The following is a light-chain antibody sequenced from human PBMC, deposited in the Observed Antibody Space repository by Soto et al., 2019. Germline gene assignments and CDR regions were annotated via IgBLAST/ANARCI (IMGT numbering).Light chain of an antibody. CDR1: SSDVGGYKL. V-gene: IGLV2-14*02. CDR3: SSYSGSNTVL. J-gene: IGLJ2*01. CDR2: EVT. Sequence: QSVLTQPASVSGSPGQSITISCTGSSSDVGGYKLVSWYQQHPGKAPKLIIYEVTKRPSGISNRFSASKSGNTASLTISGLQAEDESDYYCSSYSGSNTVLFGGGTKLTVL.